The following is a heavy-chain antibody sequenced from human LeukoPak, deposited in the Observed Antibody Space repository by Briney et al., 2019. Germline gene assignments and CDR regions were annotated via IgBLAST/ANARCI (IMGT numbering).Heavy chain of an antibody. V-gene: IGHV4-38-2*02. CDR3: ARSVGYGDYTGGFDY. J-gene: IGHJ4*02. Sequence: KPSETLSLTCTVSGYSISSGYYWGWIRQPPGKGLEWIGSIYHSGSTYYNPSLKSRVTISVDTSKNQFSLKLSSVTAADTAVYYCARSVGYGDYTGGFDYWGQGTLVTVSS. CDR2: IYHSGST. D-gene: IGHD4-17*01. CDR1: GYSISSGYY.